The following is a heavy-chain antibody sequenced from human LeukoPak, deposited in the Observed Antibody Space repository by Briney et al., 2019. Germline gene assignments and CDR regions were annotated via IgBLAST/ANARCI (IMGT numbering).Heavy chain of an antibody. CDR2: INPNSGGT. Sequence: ASVKVSCKASGYTFTGYYMHWVRQAPGQGLEWMGWINPNSGGTNYAQKFQGRVTMTRDTSISTAYMELSRLRSDDTAVYYCARGDYGGYAHTDYWGQGTLVTVSS. V-gene: IGHV1-2*02. CDR1: GYTFTGYY. J-gene: IGHJ4*02. CDR3: ARGDYGGYAHTDY. D-gene: IGHD4-17*01.